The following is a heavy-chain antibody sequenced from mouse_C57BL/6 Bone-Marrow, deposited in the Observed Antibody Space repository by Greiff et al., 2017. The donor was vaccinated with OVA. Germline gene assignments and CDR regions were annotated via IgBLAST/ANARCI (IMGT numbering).Heavy chain of an antibody. CDR2: IRNKANNHAT. V-gene: IGHV6-6*01. D-gene: IGHD1-1*01. CDR3: TRSFTTVVARWYFDV. J-gene: IGHJ1*03. Sequence: EVQRVESGGGLVQPGGSMKLSCAASGFTFSDAWMDWVRQSPEKGLEWVAEIRNKANNHATYYAESVKGRFTISRDDSKSSVYLQMNSLRAEDTGIYYCTRSFTTVVARWYFDVWGTGTTVTVSS. CDR1: GFTFSDAW.